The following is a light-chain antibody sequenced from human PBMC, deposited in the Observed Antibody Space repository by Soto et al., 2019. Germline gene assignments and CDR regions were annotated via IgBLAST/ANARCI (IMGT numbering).Light chain of an antibody. CDR2: AAS. CDR3: QQSYSTPLT. CDR1: QSISSY. V-gene: IGKV1-39*01. J-gene: IGKJ4*01. Sequence: DIKMTQSPSSLSASVGDRVTITCRASQSISSYLNWYQQKPGKAPELLIYAASSLQSGVSSRFSGSGSGTDFTLTISSLQPDDFATYFCQQSYSTPLTFGGGTKVDIK.